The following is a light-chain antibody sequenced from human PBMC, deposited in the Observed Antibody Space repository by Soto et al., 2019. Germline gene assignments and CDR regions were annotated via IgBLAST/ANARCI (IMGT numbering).Light chain of an antibody. V-gene: IGKV3-15*01. J-gene: IGKJ5*01. CDR3: QQYNNWPPIT. CDR2: GAS. Sequence: MVMKQSPATLSVSPGERATLSCRASQSVSSNLAWYQQKPGQAPRLLIYGASTRATGIPARFSGSGSGTEFTLTISSLQSEDFAVYFCQQYNNWPPITFGQGTRLEIK. CDR1: QSVSSN.